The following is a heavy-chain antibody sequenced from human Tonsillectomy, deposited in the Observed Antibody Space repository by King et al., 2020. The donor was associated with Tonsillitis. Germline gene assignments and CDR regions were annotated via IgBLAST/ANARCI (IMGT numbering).Heavy chain of an antibody. J-gene: IGHJ4*02. CDR2: ISYDGSNK. CDR3: AKDRGYRYFDWLPGY. Sequence: VQLVESGGGVVQPGRSLRLSCAASGFTFSSYGMHWVRQAPGKGLEWVAVISYDGSNKYYADSVKGRFTISRDNSKNTLYLQMNSLRAEDTAVYYCAKDRGYRYFDWLPGYWGQGTLVTVSS. CDR1: GFTFSSYG. D-gene: IGHD3-9*01. V-gene: IGHV3-30*18.